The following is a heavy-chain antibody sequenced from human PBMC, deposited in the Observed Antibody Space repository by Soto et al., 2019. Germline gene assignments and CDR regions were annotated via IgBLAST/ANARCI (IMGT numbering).Heavy chain of an antibody. CDR2: IIPIFGPA. CDR3: ARDEAYYYDRSGYYDHFDY. Sequence: QVQLVQSGAEVKKPGSSVKVSCKASGGTFSSYAISWVRQAPGQGLEWMGGIIPIFGPANYAQKFQGRVTITEDESTSTADMELSSLRSEDTAVYYCARDEAYYYDRSGYYDHFDYWGQGTLFTVSS. J-gene: IGHJ4*02. V-gene: IGHV1-69*01. D-gene: IGHD3-22*01. CDR1: GGTFSSYA.